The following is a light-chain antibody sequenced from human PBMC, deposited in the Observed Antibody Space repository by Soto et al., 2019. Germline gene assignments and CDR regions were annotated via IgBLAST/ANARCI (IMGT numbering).Light chain of an antibody. CDR3: QSYDGSLSGVV. V-gene: IGLV1-40*01. CDR2: GNT. J-gene: IGLJ2*01. CDR1: SSNIGADYD. Sequence: QSVLTQPPSVSGAPGQRVTISCTGRSSNIGADYDVHWYQHLTGTAPKLLIYGNTNRPSGVPDRFSGSKSGTSASLAITGLQAEDEADYYCQSYDGSLSGVVFGGGTKLNVL.